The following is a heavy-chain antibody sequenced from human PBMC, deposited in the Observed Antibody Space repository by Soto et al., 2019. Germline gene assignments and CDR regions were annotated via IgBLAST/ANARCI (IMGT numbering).Heavy chain of an antibody. CDR1: GGSITSSSYF. Sequence: QLQLQESGPGLVKPSETLSLTCPVSGGSITSSSYFWGWIRQPPGKGLEWIWNIFYSGSTYYNPSLKSRVTISVDTSKNQFSLKLTSVTAADTAVYYCARVLIYYYCMDVWGKGTKVTV. CDR3: ARVLIYYYCMDV. CDR2: IFYSGST. V-gene: IGHV4-39*01. J-gene: IGHJ6*03.